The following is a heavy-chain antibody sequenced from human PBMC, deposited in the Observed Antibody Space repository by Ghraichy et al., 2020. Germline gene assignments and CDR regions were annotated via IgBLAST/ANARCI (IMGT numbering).Heavy chain of an antibody. J-gene: IGHJ6*02. CDR1: GFTFTNYG. V-gene: IGHV1-18*04. CDR3: ARVQCDSGTCYDYYYYGMDV. D-gene: IGHD2-15*01. CDR2: VTSYNGHK. Sequence: ASVKVSCRASGFTFTNYGISWVRQAPGQGLEWIGCVTSYNGHKNNAHSLQGRVTLTASGDTAYMELNSLTSDDTDVYYCARVQCDSGTCYDYYYYGMDVWGQGTTVNVAS.